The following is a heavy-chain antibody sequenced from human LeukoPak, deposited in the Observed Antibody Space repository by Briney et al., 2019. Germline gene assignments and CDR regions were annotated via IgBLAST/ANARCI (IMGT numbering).Heavy chain of an antibody. CDR2: INTNSGGT. D-gene: IGHD5-18*01. CDR3: ARQDIAMPNSLDY. V-gene: IGHV1-2*02. CDR1: GYTFTCYY. J-gene: IGHJ4*02. Sequence: AAVKVSCKASGYTFTCYYMHWVRQPPGQGIEWMGGINTNSGGTSFAQNLQGRVSITTNTSIATFYMELSRLRSDDTDVYYCARQDIAMPNSLDYWGQGTLVTVSS.